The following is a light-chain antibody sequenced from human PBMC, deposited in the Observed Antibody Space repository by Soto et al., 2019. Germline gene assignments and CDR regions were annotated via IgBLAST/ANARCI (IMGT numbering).Light chain of an antibody. V-gene: IGKV1-39*01. Sequence: DIQMTQSPYSLSASVGDRVTITCRASQSIDKYVNWYQQKPGKGPNLLSYAASNLRTGVPSRFSGSGSGTDFTLAISSLLPEDFATYFCHQSYSTPSLTFGGGTKVEIK. CDR2: AAS. CDR3: HQSYSTPSLT. J-gene: IGKJ4*01. CDR1: QSIDKY.